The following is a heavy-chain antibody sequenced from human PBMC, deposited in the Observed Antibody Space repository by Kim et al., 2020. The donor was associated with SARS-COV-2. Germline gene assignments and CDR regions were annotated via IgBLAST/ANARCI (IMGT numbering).Heavy chain of an antibody. CDR3: ARGVGPEGDYYYDSSANGNFDY. CDR1: GGSISSSSYY. CDR2: IYYSGST. Sequence: SETLSLTCTVSGGSISSSSYYWGWIRQPPGKGLEWIGSIYYSGSTYYNPSLKSRVTISVDTSKNQFSLKLSSVTAADTAVYYCARGVGPEGDYYYDSSANGNFDYWGQGTLVTVSS. D-gene: IGHD3-22*01. V-gene: IGHV4-39*01. J-gene: IGHJ4*02.